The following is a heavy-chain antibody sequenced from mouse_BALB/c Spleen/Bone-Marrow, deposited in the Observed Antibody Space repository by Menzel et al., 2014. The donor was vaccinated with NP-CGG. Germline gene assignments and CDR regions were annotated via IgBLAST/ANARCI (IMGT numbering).Heavy chain of an antibody. V-gene: IGHV1-14*01. Sequence: EVKLQESGPELVKPGASVKMSCKASGYTFTSYVMHWVKQKPGQGLEWIGYINPYNDGTKYNEKFKGKATLTSDKPSSTAYMELSSLTSEDSAVYYCARGGYGNVYYAMDYWGQGTSVTVSS. CDR3: ARGGYGNVYYAMDY. J-gene: IGHJ4*01. CDR1: GYTFTSYV. CDR2: INPYNDGT. D-gene: IGHD2-10*02.